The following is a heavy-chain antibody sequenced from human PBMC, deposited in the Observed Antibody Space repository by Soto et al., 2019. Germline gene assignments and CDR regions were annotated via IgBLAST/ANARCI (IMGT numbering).Heavy chain of an antibody. Sequence: EVQLLESGGGVAQPGGSLRLSCAASGFTFSNSAMSWVRQAPGKGLEWVSTISGGSGDTSYADPVKGRFIASRDDSRTTLYLQMNSLRAEDTALYYCARGASTFDYWGQGRPVIVSS. D-gene: IGHD2-2*01. CDR3: ARGASTFDY. J-gene: IGHJ4*02. CDR1: GFTFSNSA. CDR2: ISGGSGDT. V-gene: IGHV3-23*01.